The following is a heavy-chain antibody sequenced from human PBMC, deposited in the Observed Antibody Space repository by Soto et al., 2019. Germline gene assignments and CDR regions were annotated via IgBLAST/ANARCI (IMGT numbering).Heavy chain of an antibody. Sequence: WRSLRLSCAASGFTFSRYAMHWVRQAPGKGLEWVAVISYDGSNKYYADSVNGRFTISRGTSKNTRFLQMNSLSAEYSVLHYVPGAWEVVDDACNFWRQVPRVIV. CDR2: ISYDGSNK. D-gene: IGHD1-26*01. J-gene: IGHJ3*01. CDR1: GFTFSRYA. V-gene: IGHV3-30-3*01. CDR3: PGAWEVVDDACNF.